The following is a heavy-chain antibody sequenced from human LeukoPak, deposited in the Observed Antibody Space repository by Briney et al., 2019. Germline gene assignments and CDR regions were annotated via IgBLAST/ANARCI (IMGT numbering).Heavy chain of an antibody. V-gene: IGHV3-72*01. CDR3: VRDKTGDY. D-gene: IGHD1-14*01. J-gene: IGHJ4*02. Sequence: GGSLRLSCAASGFTFSSYGMDWVRQAPGKGLEWVGRARDKANSYTTEHAASVKGRFSISRDDSKNSLYLEMNSLKTEDTAVYYCVRDKTGDYWGQGTLVTVSS. CDR2: ARDKANSYTT. CDR1: GFTFSSYG.